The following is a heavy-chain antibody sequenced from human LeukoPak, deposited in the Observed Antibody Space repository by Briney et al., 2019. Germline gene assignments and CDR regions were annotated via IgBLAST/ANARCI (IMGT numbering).Heavy chain of an antibody. J-gene: IGHJ3*02. CDR3: ARDRGRGGLISAFDI. D-gene: IGHD3-16*01. Sequence: ASVKVSCKTSGYTFNDYYIHWVRQAPGQGLEWMGWINPNSGGTNYAQKFQDWVTMTWDTSIGTAYMELRRLRSDDTAVYYCARDRGRGGLISAFDIWGQGTMVTVSS. CDR1: GYTFNDYY. V-gene: IGHV1-2*04. CDR2: INPNSGGT.